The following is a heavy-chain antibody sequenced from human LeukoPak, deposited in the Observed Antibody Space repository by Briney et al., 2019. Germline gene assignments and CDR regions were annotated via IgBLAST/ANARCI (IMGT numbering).Heavy chain of an antibody. V-gene: IGHV4-59*01. D-gene: IGHD2-2*02. CDR2: IYYTGST. CDR1: GGSISSYY. CDR3: ARGYTFPYYYMDV. Sequence: SETLSLTCTVSGGSISSYYWSWVRQPPGKGLECIGHIYYTGSTDYNPSLKSRVTISLDTSKNQFSLKLSSVTAADTAVYYCARGYTFPYYYMDVWGKGTTVTVSS. J-gene: IGHJ6*03.